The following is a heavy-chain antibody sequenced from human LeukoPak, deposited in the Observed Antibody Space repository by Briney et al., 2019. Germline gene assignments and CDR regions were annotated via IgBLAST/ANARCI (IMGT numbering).Heavy chain of an antibody. D-gene: IGHD2-2*02. Sequence: GASVKVSCTASGGTFSSYAISWVRQAPGQGLEWMGGIIPIFGTANYAQKFQGRVTITADESTSTAYMELSSQRSEDTAVYYCATCARNFYCYRFDYWGQGTQVTVSS. V-gene: IGHV1-69*13. J-gene: IGHJ4*02. CDR3: ATCARNFYCYRFDY. CDR1: GGTFSSYA. CDR2: IIPIFGTA.